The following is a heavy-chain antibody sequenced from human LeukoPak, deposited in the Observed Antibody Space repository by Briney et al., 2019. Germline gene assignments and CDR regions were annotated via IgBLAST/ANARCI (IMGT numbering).Heavy chain of an antibody. CDR2: IYYSGST. J-gene: IGHJ4*02. D-gene: IGHD4-11*01. V-gene: IGHV4-59*01. CDR3: AREKPTAGSFDY. Sequence: SETLSLTCTVSGGSISSYYWSWIRQPPGKGLEWIGYIYYSGSTNYNPSLKSRVTISADTSKNQFSLKLSSVTAADTAVYYCAREKPTAGSFDYWGQGTLVTVSS. CDR1: GGSISSYY.